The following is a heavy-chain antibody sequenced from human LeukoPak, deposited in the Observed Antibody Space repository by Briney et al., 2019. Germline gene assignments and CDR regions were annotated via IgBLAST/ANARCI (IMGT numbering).Heavy chain of an antibody. V-gene: IGHV1-8*01. J-gene: IGHJ4*02. CDR3: ARVGFAAAGAIDY. CDR2: MNPNSANT. CDR1: GYTFTSYD. D-gene: IGHD6-13*01. Sequence: EASVKVSCKSSGYTFTSYDINWVRQASGQGLEWMGWMNPNSANTGYAQKFQGRVTMTRDPSTSTAYMELSGLTSEDTGVYYCARVGFAAAGAIDYWGQGTLVTVSS.